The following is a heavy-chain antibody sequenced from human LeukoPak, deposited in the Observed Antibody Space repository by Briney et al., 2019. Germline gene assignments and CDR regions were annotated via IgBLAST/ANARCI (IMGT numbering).Heavy chain of an antibody. V-gene: IGHV3-23*01. CDR3: AKVLAVSGGYFDY. CDR1: GITFSNYA. D-gene: IGHD5/OR15-5a*01. Sequence: GGSLRLSCVVSGITFSNYAMTWVRQAPGKGLEWVSVISGGGGGATYYADSVKGRFTISRDNSKNTLYLQLSSLRADDTALYYCAKVLAVSGGYFDYWGQGALVTVSS. J-gene: IGHJ4*02. CDR2: ISGGGGGAT.